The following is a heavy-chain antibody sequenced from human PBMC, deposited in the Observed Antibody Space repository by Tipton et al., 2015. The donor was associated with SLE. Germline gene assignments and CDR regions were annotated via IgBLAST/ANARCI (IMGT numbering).Heavy chain of an antibody. J-gene: IGHJ3*02. V-gene: IGHV4-59*08. CDR3: ARGGLGFCTSGTCYDVTDI. D-gene: IGHD2-2*01. Sequence: TLSLTCTVSGGSISTYYWSWIRQPPKQGLEWIGWIYHTGSTDYNPSLKSRVTISVDTSKNQFSVKLSSVTAADTAIYYCARGGLGFCTSGTCYDVTDIWGQGTMVTVSS. CDR2: IYHTGST. CDR1: GGSISTYY.